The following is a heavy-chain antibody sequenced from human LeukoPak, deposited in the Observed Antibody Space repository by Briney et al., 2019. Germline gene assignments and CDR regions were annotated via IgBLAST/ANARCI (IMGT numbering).Heavy chain of an antibody. D-gene: IGHD6-25*01. CDR3: ARQRSSEFDY. CDR2: IYYSGST. V-gene: IGHV4-39*01. Sequence: SETLSLTCTVSGGSISSAGYYWSWIRQHPGKGLEWIGYIYYSGSTYYNPSLKSRVTISVDTSKNQFSLKLSSVTAADTAMYYCARQRSSEFDYWGQGTLVTVSS. CDR1: GGSISSAGYY. J-gene: IGHJ4*02.